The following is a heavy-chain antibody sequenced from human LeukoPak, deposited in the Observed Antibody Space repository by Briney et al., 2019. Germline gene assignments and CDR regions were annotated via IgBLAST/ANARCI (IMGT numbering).Heavy chain of an antibody. J-gene: IGHJ4*02. CDR3: AKDTMFYDILTGYPHFDY. CDR1: GFTFSSFA. CDR2: ISGSGDNT. V-gene: IGHV3-23*01. D-gene: IGHD3-9*01. Sequence: QTGGSLRLSCAASGFTFSSFAMSWVRQAPGKGLEWVSAISGSGDNTHYADSVKGRFTISRDNSKNTLYLQMNTLRAEDTAVYYCAKDTMFYDILTGYPHFDYWGQGTLVTVSS.